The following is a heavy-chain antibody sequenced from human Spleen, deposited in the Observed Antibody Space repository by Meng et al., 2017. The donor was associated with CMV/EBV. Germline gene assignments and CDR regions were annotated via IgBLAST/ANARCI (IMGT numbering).Heavy chain of an antibody. CDR2: ISSNGGST. D-gene: IGHD3-3*01. J-gene: IGHJ4*02. Sequence: GESLKISCAASGFTFSSYAMHWVRQAPGKGLEYVSAISSNGGSTYYADSVKGRFTISRDNSKNTLYLQMNSLGTEDTAVYFCAKDPTPYYDFWSGSYSDYWGQGTLVTVSS. CDR1: GFTFSSYA. CDR3: AKDPTPYYDFWSGSYSDY. V-gene: IGHV3-64*02.